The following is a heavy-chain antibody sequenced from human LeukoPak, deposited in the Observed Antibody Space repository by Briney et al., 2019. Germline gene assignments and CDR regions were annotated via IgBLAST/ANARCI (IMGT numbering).Heavy chain of an antibody. V-gene: IGHV3-7*01. CDR2: IKQDGSEK. CDR1: GFTFSTYW. J-gene: IGHJ6*03. CDR3: ARDHDSGSWYMGYYMDV. D-gene: IGHD6-13*01. Sequence: PGGSLRLSCAASGFTFSTYWMSWVRQAPVKGLEWVAKIKQDGSEKFYVDSVKGRFIISRDNGKNSLYLQMNSLRAEDTAMFYCARDHDSGSWYMGYYMDVWGKGTTVTVSS.